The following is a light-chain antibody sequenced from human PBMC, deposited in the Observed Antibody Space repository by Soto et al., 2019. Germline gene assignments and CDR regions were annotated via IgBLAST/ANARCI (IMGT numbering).Light chain of an antibody. CDR2: GAS. Sequence: EIVLTQSPGTLSLSPGERATLSCRASQSVSSSFLAWYQQKPGQAPRLLIYGASNRATGIPDRFSGSGSGTDFTLTISSLEPEDFAVYYCHHYVTSPWAFGQGTKVAIE. V-gene: IGKV3-20*01. J-gene: IGKJ1*01. CDR1: QSVSSSF. CDR3: HHYVTSPWA.